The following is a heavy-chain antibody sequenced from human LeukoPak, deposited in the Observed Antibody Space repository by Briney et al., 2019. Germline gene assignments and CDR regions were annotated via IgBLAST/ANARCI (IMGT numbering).Heavy chain of an antibody. Sequence: PSDTLSLTCAVYGGSFSGYYWSGLRQSPGGGLEWLGEINHSRSSNDNPTLKSRVTISIGTSKNQYSPKLSSVTAADTAVYHCARLCSSTSCSILDAFDIWGQGTMVTVSS. CDR3: ARLCSSTSCSILDAFDI. J-gene: IGHJ3*02. V-gene: IGHV4-34*01. CDR2: INHSRSS. D-gene: IGHD2-2*01. CDR1: GGSFSGYY.